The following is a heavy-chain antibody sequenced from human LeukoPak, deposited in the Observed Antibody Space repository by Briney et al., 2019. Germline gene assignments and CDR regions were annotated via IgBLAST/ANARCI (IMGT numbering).Heavy chain of an antibody. D-gene: IGHD1-7*01. Sequence: PGGSLRLSCAASGFTFSSYEVNWVRQAPGKGLEWVSAISGSGGSTYYADSVKGRFTISRDNSKNTLYLQMNSLRAEDTAVYYCAVGTAAFDYWGQGTLVTVSS. CDR3: AVGTAAFDY. J-gene: IGHJ4*02. CDR2: ISGSGGST. V-gene: IGHV3-23*01. CDR1: GFTFSSYE.